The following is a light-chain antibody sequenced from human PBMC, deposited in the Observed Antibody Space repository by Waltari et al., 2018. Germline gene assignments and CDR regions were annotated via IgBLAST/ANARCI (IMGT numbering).Light chain of an antibody. CDR3: QERGRT. J-gene: IGKJ1*01. Sequence: IVMTQSPATLSVSPGEGATLSCKASQSLSSNLAWYQQKPGQLPRLLIYGASTRATGIPARFSGSGSGTEFTLTISSLQAEDFAVYYCQERGRTFSQGTKVEIK. V-gene: IGKV3-15*01. CDR2: GAS. CDR1: QSLSSN.